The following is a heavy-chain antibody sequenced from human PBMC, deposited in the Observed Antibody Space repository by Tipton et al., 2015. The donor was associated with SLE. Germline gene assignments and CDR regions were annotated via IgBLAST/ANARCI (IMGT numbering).Heavy chain of an antibody. D-gene: IGHD3-16*01. CDR2: ISIDGITT. Sequence: SLRLSCAASGFSFSSHWMYWVRQARGKGLVWVSRISIDGITTSYADSVKGRFTISRDNAKNTLFLQMNSLRAEDTAVYYCGRGPGGYYGMDVWGLGTTATVSS. CDR1: GFSFSSHW. V-gene: IGHV3-74*01. CDR3: GRGPGGYYGMDV. J-gene: IGHJ6*02.